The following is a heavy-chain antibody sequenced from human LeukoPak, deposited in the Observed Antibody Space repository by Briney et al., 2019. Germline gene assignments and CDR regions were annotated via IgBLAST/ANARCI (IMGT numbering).Heavy chain of an antibody. V-gene: IGHV3-48*03. J-gene: IGHJ3*02. D-gene: IGHD3-10*01. CDR3: AGELWFGEFDAYDT. Sequence: GESLRLSCAPSGFTYSSYEMNWVRQTPGKGVEWVSYKSSSGSTIAYADSVKGRFTISRDHAKNSLSLQMTNLRAEDTASYYCAGELWFGEFDAYDTWGQGTMVTVSS. CDR1: GFTYSSYE. CDR2: KSSSGSTI.